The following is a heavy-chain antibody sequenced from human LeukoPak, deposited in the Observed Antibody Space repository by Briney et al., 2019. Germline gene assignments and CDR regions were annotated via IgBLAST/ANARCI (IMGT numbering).Heavy chain of an antibody. J-gene: IGHJ6*02. D-gene: IGHD2-2*01. V-gene: IGHV1-69*13. CDR3: ARVGYCSSTSCLYYYYGMDV. CDR2: IIPIFGAA. Sequence: SVKVSCKASGGTFSSYAISWVRQAPGQGLEWMGGIIPIFGAANYAQKFQGRVTITADESTSTAYMELSSLRSEDTAVYYCARVGYCSSTSCLYYYYGMDVWGQGTTVTVSS. CDR1: GGTFSSYA.